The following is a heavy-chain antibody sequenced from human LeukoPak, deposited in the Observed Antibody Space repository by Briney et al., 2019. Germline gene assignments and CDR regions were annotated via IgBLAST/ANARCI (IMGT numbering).Heavy chain of an antibody. CDR2: VFDSGGT. CDR3: ARGYSSSWNYFDY. D-gene: IGHD6-13*01. CDR1: GGSISNYW. J-gene: IGHJ4*02. V-gene: IGHV4-59*01. Sequence: PSETLSLTCTVSGGSISNYWWSWIRQPPGKGLEWIGYVFDSGGTNYNPSLKSRVTISVDTSKKQFSLKLSSVTAADAAVYYCARGYSSSWNYFDYWGQGTLVTVSS.